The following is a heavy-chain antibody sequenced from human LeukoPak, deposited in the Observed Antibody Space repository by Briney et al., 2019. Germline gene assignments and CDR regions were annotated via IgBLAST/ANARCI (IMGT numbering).Heavy chain of an antibody. V-gene: IGHV1-18*04. J-gene: IGHJ6*02. Sequence: GASVKVSCKASGYTFTGYYMHWVRQAPGQGLEWMGWMNPNSGNTGYAQKLQGRVTMTTDTSTSTAYMELRSLRSDDTAVYYCAREKMENWNYRYYYYGMDVWGQGTTVTVSS. CDR1: GYTFTGYY. CDR2: MNPNSGNT. CDR3: AREKMENWNYRYYYYGMDV. D-gene: IGHD1-7*01.